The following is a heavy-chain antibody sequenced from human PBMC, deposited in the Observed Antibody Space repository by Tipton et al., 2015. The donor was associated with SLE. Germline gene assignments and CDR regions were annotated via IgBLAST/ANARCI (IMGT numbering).Heavy chain of an antibody. CDR1: GGSFSGYY. CDR3: ARLDYSLYNRFDP. CDR2: INHSGST. J-gene: IGHJ5*02. D-gene: IGHD4-11*01. V-gene: IGHV4-34*01. Sequence: TLSLTCAVYGGSFSGYYWSWIRQPPGKGLEWIGEINHSGSTNYNPSLKSRVTISVDTSKNQFSLKLSSVTAADTAVYYCARLDYSLYNRFDPWGQGTLVTVSS.